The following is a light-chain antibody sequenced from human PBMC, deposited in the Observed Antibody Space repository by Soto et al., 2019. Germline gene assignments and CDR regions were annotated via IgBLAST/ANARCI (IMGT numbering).Light chain of an antibody. CDR3: QPYNNWPLT. CDR2: GAS. V-gene: IGKV3-20*01. J-gene: IGKJ4*01. CDR1: PSVSSSY. Sequence: EIVLTQSPGTLSLSPGERATLSCRASPSVSSSYLAWYQQKSGQAPRLLVYGASSRATGIPDRFSGSESGTEFTLTINSLQSEDFAIYYCQPYNNWPLTFGGGTKVESK.